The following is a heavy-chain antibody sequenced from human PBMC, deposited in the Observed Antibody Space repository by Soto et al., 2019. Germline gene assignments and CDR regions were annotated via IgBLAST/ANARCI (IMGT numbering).Heavy chain of an antibody. J-gene: IGHJ5*02. V-gene: IGHV4-59*01. CDR2: IYYSGST. CDR1: GGSISSYY. D-gene: IGHD3-3*01. Sequence: QVQLQESGPGLVKPSETLSLTCTVSGGSISSYYWSWIRQPPGKGLEWIGYIYYSGSTNYNPSLKSRVTIPVDTSKNQFSLKLSSVTAADTAVYYCARINPDFWSGYYTVGWFDPWGQGTLVTVSS. CDR3: ARINPDFWSGYYTVGWFDP.